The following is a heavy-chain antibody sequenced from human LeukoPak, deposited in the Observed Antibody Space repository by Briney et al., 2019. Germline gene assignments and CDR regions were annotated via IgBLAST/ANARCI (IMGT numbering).Heavy chain of an antibody. Sequence: GASVKVSCKASGYTFTIYGISWVRQAPGQGLEWMGWISAYNGNTNYAQKLQGRVTMTTDTSTSTAYMELRSLRSDDTAVYYCARGGYYDILTGYYTLDYWGQGTLVTVSS. V-gene: IGHV1-18*01. D-gene: IGHD3-9*01. CDR2: ISAYNGNT. CDR1: GYTFTIYG. CDR3: ARGGYYDILTGYYTLDY. J-gene: IGHJ4*02.